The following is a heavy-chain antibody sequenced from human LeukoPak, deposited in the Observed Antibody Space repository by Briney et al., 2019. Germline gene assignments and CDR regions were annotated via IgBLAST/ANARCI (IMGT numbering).Heavy chain of an antibody. D-gene: IGHD6-13*01. CDR1: GFTFRSYG. CDR2: ISGSGSST. CDR3: AKGIAAVEDY. V-gene: IGHV3-23*01. Sequence: PGGSLRLSCAASGFTFRSYGMSWVRQAPGKGLVWVSVISGSGSSTYYADSVKGRFTISRDNSKNTLYLQMNSLRAEDTAVYYCAKGIAAVEDYWGQGTLVTVSS. J-gene: IGHJ4*02.